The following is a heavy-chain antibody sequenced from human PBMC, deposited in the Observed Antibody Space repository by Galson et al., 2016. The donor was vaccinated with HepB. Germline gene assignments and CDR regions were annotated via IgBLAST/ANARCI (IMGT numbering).Heavy chain of an antibody. V-gene: IGHV1-3*04. CDR2: INTAKGNT. D-gene: IGHD5-12*01. CDR1: GYTFSSYA. CDR3: ARGAESGYDLGDY. Sequence: SVKVSCKASGYTFSSYAIHWVRQAPGQRLEWMGWINTAKGNTHYSQKFQGRVIITRDTFASTAYMELSSLRSEDTAVYYCARGAESGYDLGDYWGQGTLVTVSS. J-gene: IGHJ4*02.